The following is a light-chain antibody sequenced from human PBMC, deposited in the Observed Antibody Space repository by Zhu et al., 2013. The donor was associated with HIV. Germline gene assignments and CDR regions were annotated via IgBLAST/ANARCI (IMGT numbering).Light chain of an antibody. Sequence: DIQLTQSPSFLSASVGDRVTITCRASQGISSYLAWYQQKPGKAPNLLIYAASTLQSGVPSRFSGSGSGTEFTLTIRSLQPEDVGTYYCLQHNSYPLTFGGGTRVEIK. CDR1: QGISSY. J-gene: IGKJ4*01. V-gene: IGKV1-9*01. CDR2: AAS. CDR3: LQHNSYPLT.